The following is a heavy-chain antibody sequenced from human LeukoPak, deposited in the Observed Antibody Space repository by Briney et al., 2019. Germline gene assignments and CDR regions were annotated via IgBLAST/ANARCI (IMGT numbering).Heavy chain of an antibody. CDR1: DGSISSGDYY. J-gene: IGHJ4*02. D-gene: IGHD3-16*02. CDR2: IYYSGST. CDR3: ARESRLRLGELSLGGIDY. Sequence: PSETLSLTCTVSDGSISSGDYYWSWIRQPPGKGLEWIGYIYYSGSTYYNPSLKSRVTISVDTSKNQFSLKLSSVTAADTAVYYCARESRLRLGELSLGGIDYWGQGTLVTVSS. V-gene: IGHV4-30-4*08.